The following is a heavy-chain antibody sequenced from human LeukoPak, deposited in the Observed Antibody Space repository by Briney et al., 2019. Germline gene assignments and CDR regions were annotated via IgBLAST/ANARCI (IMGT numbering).Heavy chain of an antibody. J-gene: IGHJ6*02. Sequence: SETLSLTCTVSGGSISSYYWSWIRQPPGKGLEWIGCIYYSGSTNYNPSLKSRVTISVDTSKNQFSLKLSSVTAADTAVFYCARGSYYDSSGYYSPLGYYYYGMDVWGQGTTVTVSS. D-gene: IGHD3-22*01. CDR3: ARGSYYDSSGYYSPLGYYYYGMDV. V-gene: IGHV4-59*01. CDR2: IYYSGST. CDR1: GGSISSYY.